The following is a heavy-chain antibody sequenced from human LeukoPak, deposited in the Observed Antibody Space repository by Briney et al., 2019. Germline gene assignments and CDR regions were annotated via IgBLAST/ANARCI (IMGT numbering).Heavy chain of an antibody. V-gene: IGHV3-23*01. J-gene: IGHJ3*02. CDR3: AKSGDYGGNIGAFDI. D-gene: IGHD4-23*01. Sequence: PGGSLRLSCAASGFSFRSYVMNWVRQAPGKGLEWVSTISGSDGSTYYADSVKGRFTISRDNSKNTLYLQMNSLRAEDTAVYYCAKSGDYGGNIGAFDIWGQGTMVTVSS. CDR1: GFSFRSYV. CDR2: ISGSDGST.